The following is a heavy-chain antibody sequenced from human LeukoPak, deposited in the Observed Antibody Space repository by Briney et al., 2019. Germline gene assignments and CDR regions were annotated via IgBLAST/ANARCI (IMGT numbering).Heavy chain of an antibody. Sequence: PGGSLRLSCAPSGFTFSRYAMSWVRQAPGKGLEWVSTISGVGDTTYYADSVKGRFTISRDNSKNTLDLQMNSLRAEDTAVYYCAKSGYSSGWLFDYWGQGTLVTVSS. D-gene: IGHD6-19*01. CDR1: GFTFSRYA. J-gene: IGHJ4*02. CDR3: AKSGYSSGWLFDY. CDR2: ISGVGDTT. V-gene: IGHV3-23*01.